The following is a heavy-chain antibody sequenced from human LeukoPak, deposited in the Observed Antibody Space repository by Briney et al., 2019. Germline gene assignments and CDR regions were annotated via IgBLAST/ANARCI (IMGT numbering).Heavy chain of an antibody. V-gene: IGHV4-34*01. J-gene: IGHJ4*02. D-gene: IGHD2-2*01. CDR2: INHSGST. CDR3: ARGSRRDGTSYPSPVDY. Sequence: SETLSLTCAVYGGSFSGYYWSWIRQPPGKGLEWIGEINHSGSTNYNPSLKSRVTISVDTSKNQFSLKLSSVTAADTAVYYCARGSRRDGTSYPSPVDYWGQGTLVTVSS. CDR1: GGSFSGYY.